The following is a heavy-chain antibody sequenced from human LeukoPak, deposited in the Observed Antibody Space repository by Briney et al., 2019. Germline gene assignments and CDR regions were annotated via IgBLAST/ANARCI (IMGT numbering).Heavy chain of an antibody. Sequence: ASVKVSCKASGYRFTSYYMVWVRQAPGQGLEWMGWINPHTGATNAAQKFQGRVTMTWDTSISTVYMDLSTLTSDDTALYYCAREANPKGYTSGWYLIDWGQGTLVTVSS. J-gene: IGHJ4*02. CDR1: GYRFTSYY. CDR3: AREANPKGYTSGWYLID. CDR2: INPHTGAT. D-gene: IGHD6-19*01. V-gene: IGHV1-2*02.